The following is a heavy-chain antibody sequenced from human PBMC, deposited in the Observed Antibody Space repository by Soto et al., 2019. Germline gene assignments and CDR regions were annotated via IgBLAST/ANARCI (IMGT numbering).Heavy chain of an antibody. CDR2: ISGSGGST. V-gene: IGHV3-23*01. CDR1: GFTFSSYA. Sequence: GGSLRLSCAASGFTFSSYAMSWVRQAPGKGLEWVSAISGSGGSTYYADSVKGRSTISRDNSKNTLYLQMNSLRAEDTAVYYCAKDPDYYDSSGYYYVLYFDYWGQGTLVTVSS. D-gene: IGHD3-22*01. CDR3: AKDPDYYDSSGYYYVLYFDY. J-gene: IGHJ4*02.